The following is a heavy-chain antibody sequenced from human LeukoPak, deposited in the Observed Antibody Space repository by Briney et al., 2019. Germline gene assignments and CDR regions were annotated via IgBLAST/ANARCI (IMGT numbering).Heavy chain of an antibody. CDR1: GYTFTSYD. CDR3: ARLNQLLYRVLYFDY. CDR2: MNPNSGNT. J-gene: IGHJ4*02. Sequence: ASVKVSCKASGYTFTSYDINWVRQATGQGLEWMGWMNPNSGNTGYAQKFQGRVTITRNTSISTAYMELSSLRSEDTAVYYCARLNQLLYRVLYFDYWGQGTLVTVSS. V-gene: IGHV1-8*03. D-gene: IGHD2-2*02.